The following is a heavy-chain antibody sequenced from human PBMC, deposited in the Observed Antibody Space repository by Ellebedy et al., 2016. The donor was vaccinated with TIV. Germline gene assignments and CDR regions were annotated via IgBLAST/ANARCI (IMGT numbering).Heavy chain of an antibody. V-gene: IGHV1-18*01. CDR3: ARDRSSSDY. D-gene: IGHD3-10*01. CDR1: GYTFTSYG. Sequence: AASVKVSCKASGYTFTSYGVSWVRQAPGQGLEWMGWISAFNGNTDYAQNFEGRVTMTTDTSTSTAYMELRSLRAEDTAVYYCARDRSSSDYWGQGTLVSVSS. CDR2: ISAFNGNT. J-gene: IGHJ4*02.